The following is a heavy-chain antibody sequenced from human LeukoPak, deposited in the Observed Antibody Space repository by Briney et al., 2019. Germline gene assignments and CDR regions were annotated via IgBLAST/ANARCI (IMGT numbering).Heavy chain of an antibody. Sequence: KPGGSLRLSCAASGFTFSSYAMSWVRQAPGKGLEWVSTISGSGGSTHYADSVKGRFTISRDNSKNTLYLQMNSLRAEDTAVYYCAKTPAPTMYYDFWSGYYSDNWFDPWGQGTLVTVSS. CDR2: ISGSGGST. V-gene: IGHV3-23*01. J-gene: IGHJ5*02. CDR1: GFTFSSYA. D-gene: IGHD3-3*01. CDR3: AKTPAPTMYYDFWSGYYSDNWFDP.